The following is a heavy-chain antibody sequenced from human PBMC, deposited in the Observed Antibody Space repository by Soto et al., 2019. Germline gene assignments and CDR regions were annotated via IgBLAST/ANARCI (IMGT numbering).Heavy chain of an antibody. V-gene: IGHV3-30-3*01. CDR3: ARDARSSSWYCYWYFDL. J-gene: IGHJ2*01. CDR1: GFTFSSYA. Sequence: QVQLVESGGGVVQPGRSLRLSCAASGFTFSSYAMHWVRQAPGKGLEWVAVISYDGSNKYYADSVKGRFTISRDNSKNTLYLQMNSLRAEDTAVYYCARDARSSSWYCYWYFDLWGRGTLVTVSS. CDR2: ISYDGSNK. D-gene: IGHD6-13*01.